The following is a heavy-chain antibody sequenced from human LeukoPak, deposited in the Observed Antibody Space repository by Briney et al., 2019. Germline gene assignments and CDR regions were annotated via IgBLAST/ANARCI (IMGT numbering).Heavy chain of an antibody. CDR3: AKDKQLTGEYFDY. J-gene: IGHJ4*02. CDR1: GFTFDDYA. CDR2: ISWNSGSI. D-gene: IGHD6-13*01. Sequence: GGSLRLSCAPSGFTFDDYAMHWVRQAPGKGLEWVSGISWNSGSIGYADSVKGRFTISRDNAKNSLYLQMNSLRAEDTALYYCAKDKQLTGEYFDYWGQGTLVTVSS. V-gene: IGHV3-9*01.